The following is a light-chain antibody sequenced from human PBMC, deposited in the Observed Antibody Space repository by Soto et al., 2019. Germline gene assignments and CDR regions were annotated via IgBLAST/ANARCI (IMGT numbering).Light chain of an antibody. CDR1: QSVRSS. Sequence: EIVVTKSPDTLSVSPGERATLSCRASQSVRSSLAWYQQKPGQAPRLLIYGASTRATGIPARFSGSGSGTDFTLTISGLEPEDFAIYYCQQYGSSSIPFGQGTRLEIK. J-gene: IGKJ5*01. CDR3: QQYGSSSIP. CDR2: GAS. V-gene: IGKV3-20*01.